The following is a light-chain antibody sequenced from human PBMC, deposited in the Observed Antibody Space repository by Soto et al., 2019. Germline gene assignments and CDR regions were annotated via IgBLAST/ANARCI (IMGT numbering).Light chain of an antibody. CDR2: AAS. J-gene: IGKJ2*01. CDR3: QQSYSAPNT. CDR1: QSISSF. Sequence: DILMTQSPSSLSASVGDRVTITCRASQSISSFLNWYQQKPGKAPKLLIYAASSLQSGVPSRFSGSGSGTDFTLTISSLQPEDFATFYCQQSYSAPNTFGQGNKLEIK. V-gene: IGKV1-39*01.